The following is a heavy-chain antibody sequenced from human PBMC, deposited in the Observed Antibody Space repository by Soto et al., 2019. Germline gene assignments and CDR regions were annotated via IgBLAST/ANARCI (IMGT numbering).Heavy chain of an antibody. CDR3: AREPELLWFGKLSYYFDY. CDR2: ISYDGSNK. V-gene: IGHV3-30-3*01. D-gene: IGHD3-10*01. J-gene: IGHJ4*02. Sequence: QVQLVESGGGVVQPGRSLRLSCAASGFTFSYYAMHWVRQAPGKGLEWVALISYDGSNKNYADSVKGRFTISRDDSNNTLFLQMNSLKAEDTAVYFCAREPELLWFGKLSYYFDYWGQGTLVTVSS. CDR1: GFTFSYYA.